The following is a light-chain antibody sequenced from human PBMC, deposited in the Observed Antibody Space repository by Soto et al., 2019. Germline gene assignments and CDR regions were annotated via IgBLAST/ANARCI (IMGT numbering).Light chain of an antibody. CDR1: QSISNW. J-gene: IGKJ1*01. CDR2: DAS. Sequence: DIQMTQSPSTLSASVGDRVTITCRASQSISNWLAWYQQKPGKAPRLLIYDASYLERGVPSRFGGSGSGTEFTLTISDLQPDDLATYYCQQYNSFWTFGQGTKVEI. CDR3: QQYNSFWT. V-gene: IGKV1-5*01.